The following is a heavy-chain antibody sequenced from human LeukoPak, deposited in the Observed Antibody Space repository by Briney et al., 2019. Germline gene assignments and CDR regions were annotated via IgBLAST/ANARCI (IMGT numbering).Heavy chain of an antibody. J-gene: IGHJ4*02. Sequence: PGGSLRLSCAASGFTFRNYAMSWVRQAPGKGLEWVSGISGSGGSTYYVDSVKGRFTISRDNSKNTLYLQMTSLRVEDTAVYYCAKLRLLRFLEWFGSFDYWGQGTLVTVSS. D-gene: IGHD3-3*01. V-gene: IGHV3-23*01. CDR1: GFTFRNYA. CDR3: AKLRLLRFLEWFGSFDY. CDR2: ISGSGGST.